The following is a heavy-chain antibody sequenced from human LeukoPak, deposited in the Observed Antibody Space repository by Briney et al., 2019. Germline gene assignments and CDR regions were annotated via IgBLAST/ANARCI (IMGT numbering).Heavy chain of an antibody. Sequence: ASVKVSCKASGYTLTDYYVHWVRLAPGQGLEWMGWFNPNSGGTNYAQKFQGRVTMTRDTSISTAYMELSRLTSDDTGVYYCARGYAYFDYWGQGTLVIVS. CDR3: ARGYAYFDY. CDR2: FNPNSGGT. D-gene: IGHD2-2*01. J-gene: IGHJ4*02. V-gene: IGHV1-2*02. CDR1: GYTLTDYY.